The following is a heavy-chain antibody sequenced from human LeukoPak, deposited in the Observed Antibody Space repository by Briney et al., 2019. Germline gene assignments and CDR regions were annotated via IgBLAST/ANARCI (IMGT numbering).Heavy chain of an antibody. V-gene: IGHV5-10-1*01. Sequence: GESLKISCKGSGYSFTSYWISWVRQMPGKGLEWMGRIDPSDSYTNYSPSFQGHVTIPADKSISTAYLQWSSLKASDTAMYYCARLGELSPTTVDYWGQGTLVTVSS. CDR3: ARLGELSPTTVDY. CDR2: IDPSDSYT. D-gene: IGHD3-16*02. J-gene: IGHJ4*02. CDR1: GYSFTSYW.